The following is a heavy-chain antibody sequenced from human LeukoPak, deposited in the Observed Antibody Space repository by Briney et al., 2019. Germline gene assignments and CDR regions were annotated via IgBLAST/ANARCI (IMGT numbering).Heavy chain of an antibody. D-gene: IGHD2-2*01. V-gene: IGHV1-2*02. CDR2: INPNSGDT. J-gene: IGHJ5*02. CDR3: ARARGYCSNSNCFGWFDP. CDR1: GYTFTGYH. Sequence: ASVKVSCKASGYTFTGYHLHWARLAPGQGFEWMGWINPNSGDTNYEQKFQGRVTMTRDTSISTAYMELSSLRSDDTAVYYCARARGYCSNSNCFGWFDPWGQGTLVTVSS.